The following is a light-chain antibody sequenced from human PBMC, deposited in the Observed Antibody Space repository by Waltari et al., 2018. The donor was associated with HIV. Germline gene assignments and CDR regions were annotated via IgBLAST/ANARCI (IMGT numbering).Light chain of an antibody. CDR1: KSAIGDYDL. CDR3: SSHRLSLLV. CDR2: EVT. V-gene: IGLV2-14*01. Sequence: QSALAQPASVSGSLGQSVTISCTGTKSAIGDYDLVSWFKQVPDKAPELIIYEVTKRPSGISSRFSGSKSGNTASLTISGLQADDEADYYCSSHRLSLLVFGGGTTVTVL. J-gene: IGLJ2*01.